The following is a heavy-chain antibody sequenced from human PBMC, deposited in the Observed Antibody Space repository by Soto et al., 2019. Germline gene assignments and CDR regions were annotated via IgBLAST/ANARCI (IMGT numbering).Heavy chain of an antibody. CDR3: AKDRLRYCNSCWFDP. J-gene: IGHJ5*02. V-gene: IGHV3-30*18. CDR2: ISYDGSNK. CDR1: GFTFSSYG. Sequence: QVQLVESGGGVVQPGRSLRLSCAASGFTFSSYGMHWVRQAPGKGLEWVAVISYDGSNKYYADSVKGRFTISRDNSKNTLYLQMTSLRAEDTAVYYCAKDRLRYCNSCWFDPWGQGTLVTVSS. D-gene: IGHD4-4*01.